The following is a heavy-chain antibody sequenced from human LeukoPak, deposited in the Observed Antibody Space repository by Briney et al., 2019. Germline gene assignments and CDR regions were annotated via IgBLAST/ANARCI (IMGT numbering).Heavy chain of an antibody. Sequence: SETLSLTCTVSGDSINSYYWSWIRQPPGKGLEWLGYIYYRGSANYNPSLKSRVTISIDASKNQFSLKLTSVTAADTAVYYCARLLHDWFDSWGQGTLVTVSS. V-gene: IGHV4-59*08. CDR2: IYYRGSA. CDR3: ARLLHDWFDS. D-gene: IGHD4-11*01. CDR1: GDSINSYY. J-gene: IGHJ5*01.